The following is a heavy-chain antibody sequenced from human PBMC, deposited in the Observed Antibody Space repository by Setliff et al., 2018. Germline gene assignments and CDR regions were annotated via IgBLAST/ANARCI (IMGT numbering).Heavy chain of an antibody. CDR3: ARDRGGATTRDF. CDR2: VNPDGSDE. Sequence: LRLSCAASGFTFSNFWMGWVRQAPGKGLEWVANVNPDGSDEYYVDSVKGRFTISRDNAKNSLYLQMNTLRAEDTAVYYCARDRGGATTRDFWGQGTPVTVSS. D-gene: IGHD1-26*01. V-gene: IGHV3-7*03. J-gene: IGHJ4*02. CDR1: GFTFSNFW.